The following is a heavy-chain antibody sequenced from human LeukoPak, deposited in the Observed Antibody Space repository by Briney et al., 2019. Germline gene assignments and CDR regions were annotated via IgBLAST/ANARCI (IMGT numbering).Heavy chain of an antibody. CDR2: ISSSSSTI. V-gene: IGHV3-48*01. CDR1: GFTFSSYS. Sequence: GGSLRLSCAASGFTFSSYSMNWVRQAPGKGLEWVSYISSSSSTIYYADSVKGRFTISRDNAKNSLYLQMNSLRAEDTAVYYCARDSSGWYGRVYYYGMDVWGQGTTVTVSS. J-gene: IGHJ6*02. D-gene: IGHD6-19*01. CDR3: ARDSSGWYGRVYYYGMDV.